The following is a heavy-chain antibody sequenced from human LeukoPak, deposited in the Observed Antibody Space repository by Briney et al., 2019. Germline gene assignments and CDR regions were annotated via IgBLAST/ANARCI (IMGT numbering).Heavy chain of an antibody. CDR3: ARAHRDYGDLLAKDY. J-gene: IGHJ4*02. Sequence: PGGSLRLSCVASGFTFSSYSMNWVRQAPGKGLEWVSSISSSSSYIYYADSVKGRFTISRDNAKNSLYLQMNSLRAEDTAVYYCARAHRDYGDLLAKDYWGQGTLVTVSS. D-gene: IGHD4-17*01. CDR1: GFTFSSYS. V-gene: IGHV3-21*01. CDR2: ISSSSSYI.